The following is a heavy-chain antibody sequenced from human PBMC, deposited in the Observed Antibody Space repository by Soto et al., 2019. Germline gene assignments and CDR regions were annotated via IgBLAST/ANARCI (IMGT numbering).Heavy chain of an antibody. D-gene: IGHD2-15*01. CDR2: ISSDGSDK. J-gene: IGHJ4*02. Sequence: QVQLVESGGGVVQPGRSPRLYCAASGITFRNFGMHWVRQAPGKGLEWVAAISSDGSDKYYSDSVKGRFTISRDNSKNALFLQMNSLRVEDTAVYYCAKGSEVARQELDYWGQVTLVTVSS. V-gene: IGHV3-30*18. CDR3: AKGSEVARQELDY. CDR1: GITFRNFG.